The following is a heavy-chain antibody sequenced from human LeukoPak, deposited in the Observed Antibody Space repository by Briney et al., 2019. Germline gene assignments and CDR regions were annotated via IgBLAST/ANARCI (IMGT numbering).Heavy chain of an antibody. V-gene: IGHV3-23*01. D-gene: IGHD5-12*01. CDR3: AKKRTGYHPFDC. CDR1: GFTFSNFA. Sequence: GGSLRLSCAASGFTFSNFAMSWVRQAPGKGLEWVSSISSSGASAYYADSVKGRLTISRDNSKNTLHLQLNNLGAEDTATYFCAKKRTGYHPFDCWGQGTLVTVSS. CDR2: ISSSGASA. J-gene: IGHJ4*02.